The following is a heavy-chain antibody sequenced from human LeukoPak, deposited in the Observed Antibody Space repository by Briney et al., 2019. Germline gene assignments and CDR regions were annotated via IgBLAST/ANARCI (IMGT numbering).Heavy chain of an antibody. V-gene: IGHV3-7*01. CDR2: ISQDGSQK. J-gene: IGHJ4*02. Sequence: GGSLRLSCQASGFTFSTYWMTWFRKAPGKGLEWLAHISQDGSQKSYVDSVRGRFTISRDNAKNSLYLQTNSLRVEDTAVYYCARATTIAPETLDSWGQGTLVTVSS. CDR1: GFTFSTYW. CDR3: ARATTIAPETLDS. D-gene: IGHD4-11*01.